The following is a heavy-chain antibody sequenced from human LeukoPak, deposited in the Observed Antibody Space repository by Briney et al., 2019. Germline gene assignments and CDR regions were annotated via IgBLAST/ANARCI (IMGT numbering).Heavy chain of an antibody. Sequence: PGGSLRLSCAASGFTFSSYSMNWVRQAPGKGLEWVSYISSSSSTIYYADSVKGRFTISRDNAKNSLYLQLNSLRAEDTAVYYCARVLHKRNYDSSDYYGFWGQGTRVTVSS. J-gene: IGHJ4*02. D-gene: IGHD3-22*01. CDR2: ISSSSSTI. V-gene: IGHV3-48*01. CDR3: ARVLHKRNYDSSDYYGF. CDR1: GFTFSSYS.